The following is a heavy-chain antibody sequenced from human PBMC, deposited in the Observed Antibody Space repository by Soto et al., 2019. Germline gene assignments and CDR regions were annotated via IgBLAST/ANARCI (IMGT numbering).Heavy chain of an antibody. CDR2: THTSGST. J-gene: IGHJ4*02. CDR1: GGSISSYY. D-gene: IGHD4-17*01. V-gene: IGHV4-4*07. Sequence: SEPLSLTCTVSGGSISSYYWTWIRQPAGKGLEWIGRTHTSGSTDYNSSLRTRVTMSVDTSKNQLSLKLTSVTAADTAMYYCVRGATMSCNATGFWGQARLVTLPS. CDR3: VRGATMSCNATGF.